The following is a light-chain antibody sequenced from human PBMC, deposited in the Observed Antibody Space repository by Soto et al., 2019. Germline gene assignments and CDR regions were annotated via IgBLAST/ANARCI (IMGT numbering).Light chain of an antibody. Sequence: DIQMTQSPSTLSASVGDRVTITCRASRSISDWLAWYQQKPGKAPRLLIFDASNLKSGVPSRFSGSGSGTEFTLTINTLQPDDVATYYCLQHDSHSWTFGQGTKVDIK. CDR2: DAS. V-gene: IGKV1-5*01. CDR3: LQHDSHSWT. J-gene: IGKJ1*01. CDR1: RSISDW.